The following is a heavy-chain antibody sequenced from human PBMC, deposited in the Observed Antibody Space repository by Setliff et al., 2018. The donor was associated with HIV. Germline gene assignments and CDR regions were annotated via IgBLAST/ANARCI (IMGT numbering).Heavy chain of an antibody. J-gene: IGHJ4*02. D-gene: IGHD6-13*01. Sequence: PSETLSLTCTVSGGSISGYHWNWLRQTPGKGLEWIGYIYTSRGTNYNHSLRTRVIISVDTSNQFSLKLSSVTAADAAVYYCARSPSYRSSWEYYFDFWGQGMLGTVS. V-gene: IGHV4-4*09. CDR2: IYTSRGT. CDR3: ARSPSYRSSWEYYFDF. CDR1: GGSISGYH.